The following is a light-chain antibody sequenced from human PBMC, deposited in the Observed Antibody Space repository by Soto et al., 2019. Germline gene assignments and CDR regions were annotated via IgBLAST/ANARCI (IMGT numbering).Light chain of an antibody. J-gene: IGKJ1*01. Sequence: DVQMTQSPSTLAASVGDRVTITCRASENIKNWLAWYRQTPGKAPKVLISDASRLETGVPSRFSGSGYGTDFTLTITSLQTDDFGTYHCQQYDVHPKTFGQGTKVEVK. V-gene: IGKV1-5*01. CDR2: DAS. CDR3: QQYDVHPKT. CDR1: ENIKNW.